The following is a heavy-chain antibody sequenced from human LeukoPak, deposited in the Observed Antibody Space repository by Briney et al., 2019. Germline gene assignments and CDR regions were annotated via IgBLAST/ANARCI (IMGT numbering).Heavy chain of an antibody. D-gene: IGHD3-16*01. J-gene: IGHJ4*02. V-gene: IGHV4-38-2*02. CDR3: ARIGDRGVYFDY. CDR2: IYHTETT. Sequence: ETLSLTCTVSDYSISSGHYWGWVRQPPGKGLEWIGNIYHTETTYHNPSLKSRITISVDTSKNQFSLRLSSVTAADTAVYYCARIGDRGVYFDYWGQGTLVTVSS. CDR1: DYSISSGHY.